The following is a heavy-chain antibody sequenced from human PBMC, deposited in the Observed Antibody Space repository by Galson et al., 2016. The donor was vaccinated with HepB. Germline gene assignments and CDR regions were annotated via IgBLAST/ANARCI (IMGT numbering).Heavy chain of an antibody. CDR3: AREGLADGSYFDY. D-gene: IGHD5-24*01. CDR2: IKEDGTCQ. V-gene: IGHV3-7*01. CDR1: GFTFTSYW. Sequence: SLRLSCAASGFTFTSYWMVWIRQAPGRGLEWVANIKEDGTCQCYVDSVKGRFTISRDNTKMSVHLQMNTLRVEDTAIYYCAREGLADGSYFDYWGQGTPVTISS. J-gene: IGHJ4*02.